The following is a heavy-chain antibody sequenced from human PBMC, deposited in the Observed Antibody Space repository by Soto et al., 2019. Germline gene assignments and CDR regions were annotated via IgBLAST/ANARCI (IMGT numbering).Heavy chain of an antibody. D-gene: IGHD5-18*01. J-gene: IGHJ4*02. CDR2: ISYDGSNK. Sequence: QVQLVESGGGVVQPGRSLRLSCAASGFTFSSYGMHWVRQAPGKGLEWVAVISYDGSNKYYADSVKGRFTISRDNSKNPLYLQMNSLRAEDTAVYYCARGWDTAMPGGLRETPFDYWGQGTLVTVSS. CDR3: ARGWDTAMPGGLRETPFDY. V-gene: IGHV3-30*03. CDR1: GFTFSSYG.